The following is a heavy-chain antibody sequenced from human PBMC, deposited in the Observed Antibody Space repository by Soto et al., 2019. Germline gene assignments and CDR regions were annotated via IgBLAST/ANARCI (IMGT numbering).Heavy chain of an antibody. D-gene: IGHD2-15*01. V-gene: IGHV4-31*02. CDR1: GGSISSGGYY. Sequence: QVQLQESGPGLVKPSQTLSLTCTVSGGSISSGGYYWSWIRQHPGKGLEWIGYIYYSGSTYYNPSLKSRVTISVDTSKNQFSLKRSSVTAADTAVYYCARVDDIVAGQGYWYFDLWGRGTLVTVSS. CDR2: IYYSGST. CDR3: ARVDDIVAGQGYWYFDL. J-gene: IGHJ2*01.